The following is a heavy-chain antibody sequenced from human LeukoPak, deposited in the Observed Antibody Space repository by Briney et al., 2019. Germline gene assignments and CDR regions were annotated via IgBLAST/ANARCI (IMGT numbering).Heavy chain of an antibody. V-gene: IGHV1-8*03. CDR3: ARGSYGSGSLDY. Sequence: ASVKVSCKASGYTFTSYDINWVRQATGRGLEWMGWMNPNSGNTGYAQKFQGRVTITRNTSISTAYMELSSLRSEDTAVYYCARGSYGSGSLDYWGQGTLVTVSS. CDR1: GYTFTSYD. D-gene: IGHD3-10*01. CDR2: MNPNSGNT. J-gene: IGHJ4*02.